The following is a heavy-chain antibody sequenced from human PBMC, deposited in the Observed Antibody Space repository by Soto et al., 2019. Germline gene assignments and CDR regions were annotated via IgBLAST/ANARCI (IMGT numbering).Heavy chain of an antibody. V-gene: IGHV3-64*01. CDR1: GFTFSTYA. CDR3: ARDGRAMNDY. D-gene: IGHD5-18*01. Sequence: GGSLRLSCAASGFTFSTYAMQWVRQAPGKGLVFVSSISSNGGTTNYAYSVKGRFTISRDNSRDTLYLQMGSLRPEDMAVYYCARDGRAMNDYWGQGTLVTVSS. CDR2: ISSNGGTT. J-gene: IGHJ4*02.